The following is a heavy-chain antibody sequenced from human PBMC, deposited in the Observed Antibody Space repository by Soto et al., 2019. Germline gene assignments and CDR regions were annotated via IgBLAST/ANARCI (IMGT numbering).Heavy chain of an antibody. CDR2: ISASGGST. J-gene: IGHJ4*02. V-gene: IGHV3-23*01. CDR3: AKDLFWPDY. CDR1: GFTVSSNY. D-gene: IGHD2-21*01. Sequence: GALRLSCAASGFTVSSNYMSWVRQAPGKGLEWVSAISASGGSTYYADSVKGRFTISRDNSKNTLYLQMNSLRAEDTAVYYCAKDLFWPDYWGQGTLVTVSS.